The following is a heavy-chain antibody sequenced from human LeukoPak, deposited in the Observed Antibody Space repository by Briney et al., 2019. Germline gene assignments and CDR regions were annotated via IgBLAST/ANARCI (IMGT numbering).Heavy chain of an antibody. CDR1: GGSISSSSYY. CDR2: IHYSGST. D-gene: IGHD3-22*01. J-gene: IGHJ5*02. Sequence: SETLSLTCTVSGGSISSSSYYWGWIRQPPGKGLEWIGSIHYSGSTYYNPSLKSRVTISVDTSKNQFSLKLSSVTAADTAVYYCARVGSTYYYVGWFDPWGQGTLVTVSS. CDR3: ARVGSTYYYVGWFDP. V-gene: IGHV4-39*07.